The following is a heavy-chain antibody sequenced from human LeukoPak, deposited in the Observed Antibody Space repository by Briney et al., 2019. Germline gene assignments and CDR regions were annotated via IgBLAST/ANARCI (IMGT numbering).Heavy chain of an antibody. Sequence: AGGSLRLSCAASGFTFSTYAMGWVRQAPGKGLEWVSTISGSGGSTDYADSVKGRFTISRDNSKNTLYLQMNTPRAEDTAVYFCASDRNSNNWFYYWGQGTLVTVSS. CDR3: ASDRNSNNWFYY. V-gene: IGHV3-23*01. CDR1: GFTFSTYA. J-gene: IGHJ4*02. D-gene: IGHD2/OR15-2a*01. CDR2: ISGSGGST.